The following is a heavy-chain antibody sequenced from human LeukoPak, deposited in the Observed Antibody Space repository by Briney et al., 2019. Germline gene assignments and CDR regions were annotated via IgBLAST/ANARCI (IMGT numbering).Heavy chain of an antibody. J-gene: IGHJ4*02. Sequence: ASVKVSCKASGYTFTGYYMHWVRQAPGQGLEWVGWINPNSGGTNYAQKFQGRVTMTRDTSISTAYMELSRLRSDDTAVYYCASFNYDSSGYDYWGQGTLVTVSS. CDR2: INPNSGGT. CDR1: GYTFTGYY. CDR3: ASFNYDSSGYDY. D-gene: IGHD3-22*01. V-gene: IGHV1-2*02.